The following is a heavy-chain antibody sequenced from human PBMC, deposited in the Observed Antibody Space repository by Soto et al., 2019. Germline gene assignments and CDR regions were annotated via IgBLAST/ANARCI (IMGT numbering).Heavy chain of an antibody. CDR1: GYTFTGYY. Sequence: ASVKVSCKASGYTFTGYYMHWVRQAPGQGLEWMGWINPNSGGTNYAQKFQGWVTMTRDTSISTAYMELSRLRSDDTAVYYCAKDFRLSRYFFGNFYYGMDVWGQGTMVTVSS. D-gene: IGHD1-1*01. J-gene: IGHJ6*02. CDR2: INPNSGGT. CDR3: AKDFRLSRYFFGNFYYGMDV. V-gene: IGHV1-2*04.